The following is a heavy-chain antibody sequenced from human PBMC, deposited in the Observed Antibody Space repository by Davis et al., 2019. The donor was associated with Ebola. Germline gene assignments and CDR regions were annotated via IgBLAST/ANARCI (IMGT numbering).Heavy chain of an antibody. D-gene: IGHD4-11*01. J-gene: IGHJ4*02. CDR3: ARDEVYSNYGSRFDY. Sequence: GGSLRLSCAASGFIFSNYWMSWVRQAPGKGPEWVAIIKQDGGEKYYVDSVKGRFTISRDNAKNSLYLQMSSLRAEDTAVYYCARDEVYSNYGSRFDYWGQGTLVAVSS. CDR1: GFIFSNYW. V-gene: IGHV3-7*01. CDR2: IKQDGGEK.